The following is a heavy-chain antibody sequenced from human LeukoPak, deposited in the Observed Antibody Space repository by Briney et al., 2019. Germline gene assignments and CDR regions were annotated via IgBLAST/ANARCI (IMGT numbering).Heavy chain of an antibody. J-gene: IGHJ3*02. CDR2: IRSKANSYAT. V-gene: IGHV3-73*01. D-gene: IGHD3-16*02. CDR3: ARLTFGGVIAAGDAFDI. CDR1: GFTFSGSA. Sequence: GGSLKLSCAASGFTFSGSAMHWVRQASGKGLEWVGRIRSKANSYATAYAPSVKGRFTISRDDSKNTAYLQMNSLKTEDTAVYYCARLTFGGVIAAGDAFDIWGQGTMATLSS.